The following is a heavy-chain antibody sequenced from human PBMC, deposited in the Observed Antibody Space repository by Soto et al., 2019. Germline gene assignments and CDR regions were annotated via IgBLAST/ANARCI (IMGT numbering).Heavy chain of an antibody. V-gene: IGHV4-30-2*01. J-gene: IGHJ5*02. CDR2: IYQSGVT. D-gene: IGHD6-19*01. Sequence: SETLSLTCNMSGDSYSISTYSWSWIRQPPGKALQWIGFIYQSGVTSYNPSLASRVSISLDRSNNQCSLKLKSVTAADTAVYFCAGMPYTSGLRFDPWGPGTLVTVPS. CDR1: GDSYSISTYS. CDR3: AGMPYTSGLRFDP.